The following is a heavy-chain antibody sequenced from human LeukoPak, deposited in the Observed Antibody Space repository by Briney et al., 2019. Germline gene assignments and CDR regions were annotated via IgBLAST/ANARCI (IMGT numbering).Heavy chain of an antibody. D-gene: IGHD3-10*01. CDR2: INHSGST. V-gene: IGHV4-34*01. CDR3: ASRVRAGKDC. CDR1: GGSFSGYY. J-gene: IGHJ4*02. Sequence: SETLSLTCAVYGGSFSGYYWSWIRQPPGKGLEWIGEINHSGSTNYNPSLKSRVTISVDTSKNQFSLKLSSVTAADTAVYYCASRVRAGKDCWGQGTLVTVSS.